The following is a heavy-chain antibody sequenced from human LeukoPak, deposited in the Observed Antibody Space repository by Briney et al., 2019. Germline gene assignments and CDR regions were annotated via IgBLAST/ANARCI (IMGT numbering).Heavy chain of an antibody. D-gene: IGHD2-15*01. J-gene: IGHJ6*03. V-gene: IGHV3-23*01. CDR2: ISGSGGST. CDR3: AKGGRGAFYYYYMDV. CDR1: GFTFSSYA. Sequence: GGPLRLSCAASGFTFSSYAMSWVRQAPGKGLEWVSAISGSGGSTYYADSVKGRFTISRDNSKNTLYLQMNSLRAEDTAVYYCAKGGRGAFYYYYMDVWGKGTTVTVSS.